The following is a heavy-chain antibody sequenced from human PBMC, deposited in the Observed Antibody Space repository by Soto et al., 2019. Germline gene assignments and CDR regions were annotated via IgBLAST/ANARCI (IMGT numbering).Heavy chain of an antibody. Sequence: SETLYLTCAVSGGSISSSNWWSWVRQPPGKGLEWIGEIYHSGSTNYNPSLKSRVTISVDKSKNQFSLKLSSVTAADTAVYYCARGSSMRYSSGPNWFDPWGQGTLVTVSS. CDR1: GGSISSSNW. V-gene: IGHV4-4*02. CDR3: ARGSSMRYSSGPNWFDP. J-gene: IGHJ5*02. CDR2: IYHSGST. D-gene: IGHD6-19*01.